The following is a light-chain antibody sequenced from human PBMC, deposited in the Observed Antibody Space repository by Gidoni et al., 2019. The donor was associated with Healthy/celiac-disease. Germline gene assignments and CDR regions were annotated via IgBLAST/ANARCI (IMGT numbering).Light chain of an antibody. CDR1: QSVSSSY. V-gene: IGKV3-20*01. CDR2: GAS. CDR3: QQYGNSPCS. Sequence: IVLTQSPGTLSLSPGERATLSCRASQSVSSSYLAWYQQKPDQAPRLLIYGASSRATGIPDRFSGSGSGTDFTLTISRLEPEDFAVYYCQQYGNSPCSFGQGTKLEIK. J-gene: IGKJ2*04.